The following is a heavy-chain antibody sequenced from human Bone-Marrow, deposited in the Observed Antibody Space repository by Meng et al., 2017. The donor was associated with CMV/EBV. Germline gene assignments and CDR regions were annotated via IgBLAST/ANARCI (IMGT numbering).Heavy chain of an antibody. CDR2: IRYDGSNK. CDR3: AKDPVYRANPGVYFDY. J-gene: IGHJ4*02. Sequence: GESLKISCAASGSTFSSYGMHWVRQAPGKGLEWVAFIRYDGSNKYYADSVKGRFTISRDNSKNTLYLQMNSLRAEDTAVYYCAKDPVYRANPGVYFDYWDQGTLVTFSS. CDR1: GSTFSSYG. V-gene: IGHV3-30*02. D-gene: IGHD3-16*02.